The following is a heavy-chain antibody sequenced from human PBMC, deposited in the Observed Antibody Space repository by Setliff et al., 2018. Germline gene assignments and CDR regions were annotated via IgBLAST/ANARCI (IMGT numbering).Heavy chain of an antibody. D-gene: IGHD3-3*01. J-gene: IGHJ6*03. Sequence: PSETLSLTCTVSGDSISRAKYYWSWIRQSAGNGLECLGRIYTDGSTKYNPSLNSRVTLLIDTAKNQISLRLSSVTAADTAVYFCARVTGFSYMDVWGKGTTVTVSS. CDR1: GDSISRAKYY. V-gene: IGHV4-61*02. CDR2: IYTDGST. CDR3: ARVTGFSYMDV.